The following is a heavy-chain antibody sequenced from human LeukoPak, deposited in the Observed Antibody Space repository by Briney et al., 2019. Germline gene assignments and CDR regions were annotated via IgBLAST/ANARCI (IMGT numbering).Heavy chain of an antibody. V-gene: IGHV2-70*11. CDR3: ARILIAAAGTIPLDY. CDR2: IDWDDDK. D-gene: IGHD6-13*01. Sequence: ESGPTLVNPTQTLTLTCTFSGFSLSTSGMCVSWIRQPPGKALEWLARIDWDDDKYYSTSLKTRLTISQDTSKNQVVLTMTNMDPVDTATYYCARILIAAAGTIPLDYWGQGTLVTVSS. J-gene: IGHJ4*02. CDR1: GFSLSTSGMC.